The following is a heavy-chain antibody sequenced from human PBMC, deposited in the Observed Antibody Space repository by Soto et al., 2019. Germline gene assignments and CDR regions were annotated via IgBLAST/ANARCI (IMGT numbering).Heavy chain of an antibody. D-gene: IGHD6-19*01. CDR3: AREGPQWLTMRAYGGIDY. CDR2: ISYSGST. Sequence: QVQLQESGPGLVKPSQTLSLTCTVSGGSISSGGYYWSWIRQHPGKGLEWIGYISYSGSTYYNPSLKSRVTISVDTSKNQFSLKLSSVTAADTAVYYCAREGPQWLTMRAYGGIDYWGQGTLVTVSS. J-gene: IGHJ4*02. V-gene: IGHV4-31*03. CDR1: GGSISSGGYY.